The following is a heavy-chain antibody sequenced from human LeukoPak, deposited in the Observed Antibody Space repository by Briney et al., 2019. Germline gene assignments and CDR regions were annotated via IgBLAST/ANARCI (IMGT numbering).Heavy chain of an antibody. Sequence: GGSLRLSCAASGFTLSSCGMHWVRQAPGKGLEWVADITYDGITTYFDDSVKGRFTISRDTSKSTLYLQMNSLRPEDTAVYYCVKEQSSGNYRTADFWGQGTLVTVSS. D-gene: IGHD3-10*01. CDR3: VKEQSSGNYRTADF. CDR1: GFTLSSCG. CDR2: ITYDGITT. V-gene: IGHV3-30*18. J-gene: IGHJ4*02.